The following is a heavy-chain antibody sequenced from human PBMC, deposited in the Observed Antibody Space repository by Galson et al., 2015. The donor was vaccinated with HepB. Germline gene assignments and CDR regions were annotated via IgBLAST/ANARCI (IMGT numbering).Heavy chain of an antibody. D-gene: IGHD4-17*01. CDR2: IYHIGNS. Sequence: LSLTCSVAGDSISNYYWSWLRQPPGKGLEWIGYIYHIGNSKYNPSLKSRVTLSTDTSKKQISLNLRSVTSADTAVYFCARGGMTTIGWWFFDVWGRGTLVTVSS. V-gene: IGHV4-59*01. CDR1: GDSISNYY. J-gene: IGHJ2*01. CDR3: ARGGMTTIGWWFFDV.